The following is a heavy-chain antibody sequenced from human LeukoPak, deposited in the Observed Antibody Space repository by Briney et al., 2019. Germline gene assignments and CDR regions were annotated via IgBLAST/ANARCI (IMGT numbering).Heavy chain of an antibody. Sequence: GGSLRLSCAASGFTFSSYEMNWVRQAPGKGLEWVAVISYDGSNKYYADSVKGRFTISSDNSKNTLYLQMNSLRAEDTAVYYCAKDGRTAVPGSALYYMDVWGKGTTVTVSS. J-gene: IGHJ6*03. CDR1: GFTFSSYE. CDR2: ISYDGSNK. D-gene: IGHD3-10*01. V-gene: IGHV3-30*18. CDR3: AKDGRTAVPGSALYYMDV.